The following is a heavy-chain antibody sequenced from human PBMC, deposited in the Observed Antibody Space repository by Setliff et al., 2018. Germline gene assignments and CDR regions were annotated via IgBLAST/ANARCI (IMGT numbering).Heavy chain of an antibody. CDR1: GFTFSNYY. J-gene: IGHJ4*02. V-gene: IGHV3-11*04. D-gene: IGHD3-10*01. Sequence: GSLRLSCAASGFTFSNYYMTWIRQAPGKGLEWISYIHDSGNPTYYADSVKGRFTISRDNAKNSLFLQMNILEVEDTAVYYCVRDWASGDDHWGRGTLVTVSS. CDR3: VRDWASGDDH. CDR2: IHDSGNPT.